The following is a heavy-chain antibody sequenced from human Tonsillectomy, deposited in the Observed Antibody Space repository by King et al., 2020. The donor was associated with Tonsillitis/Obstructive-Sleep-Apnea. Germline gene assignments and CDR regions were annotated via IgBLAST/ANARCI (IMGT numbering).Heavy chain of an antibody. Sequence: VQLVESGGGVVQPGRSLRLSCAASGFSFSNYAIHWVRQAPGKGLEWVALISYDGSNIYYADSVKGRFAISRDNSKNTLYLQMNGLRAEDTAVYYCAKDSSSRSSHTTGGWEWFVPWGQGTLGTVSS. D-gene: IGHD3-10*01. CDR1: GFSFSNYA. J-gene: IGHJ5*02. CDR3: AKDSSSRSSHTTGGWEWFVP. V-gene: IGHV3-30*18. CDR2: ISYDGSNI.